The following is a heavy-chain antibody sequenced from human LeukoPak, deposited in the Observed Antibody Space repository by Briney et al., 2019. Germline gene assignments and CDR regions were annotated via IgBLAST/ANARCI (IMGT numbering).Heavy chain of an antibody. D-gene: IGHD3-10*01. CDR3: ARVPRYGSGSQREYYFDY. Sequence: AASVKVSCKPSGYTFTGYYMHWVRQAPGQGLEWMGRINPNSGGTNYAQKFQGRVTMTMDTSISTAYMELSRLRSDDTAVYYCARVPRYGSGSQREYYFDYWGQGTLVTVSS. CDR2: INPNSGGT. J-gene: IGHJ4*02. V-gene: IGHV1-2*06. CDR1: GYTFTGYY.